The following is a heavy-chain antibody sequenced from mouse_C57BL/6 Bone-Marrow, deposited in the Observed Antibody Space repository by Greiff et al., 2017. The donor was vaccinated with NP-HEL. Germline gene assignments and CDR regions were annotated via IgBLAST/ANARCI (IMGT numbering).Heavy chain of an antibody. J-gene: IGHJ3*01. CDR3: ARAGGQLRLRFAY. V-gene: IGHV5-4*03. D-gene: IGHD3-2*02. Sequence: DVKLQESGGGLVKPGGSLKLSCAASGFTFSSYAMSWVRQTPEKRLEWVATISDGGSYTYYPDNVKGRFTISRDNAKNNLYLQMSHLKSEDTAMYYCARAGGQLRLRFAYWGQGTLVTVSA. CDR2: ISDGGSYT. CDR1: GFTFSSYA.